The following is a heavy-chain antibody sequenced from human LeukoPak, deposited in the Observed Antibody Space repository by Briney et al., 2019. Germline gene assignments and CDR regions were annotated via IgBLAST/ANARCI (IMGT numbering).Heavy chain of an antibody. CDR1: GGSISAYY. V-gene: IGHV4-59*01. CDR2: IHYSRTT. D-gene: IGHD6-6*01. CDR3: ARLGTSSSRFFDQ. J-gene: IGHJ4*02. Sequence: SETLSLTCTVSGGSISAYYWSWIRQPPGKVLEWIGYIHYSRTTNYYPSLKSRVTIALDTSKNQFSLKLNSVTAADTAVYYCARLGTSSSRFFDQWGQGTLVTVSS.